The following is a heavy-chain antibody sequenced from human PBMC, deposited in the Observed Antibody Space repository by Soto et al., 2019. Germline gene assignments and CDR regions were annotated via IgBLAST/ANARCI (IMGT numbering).Heavy chain of an antibody. V-gene: IGHV4-39*01. J-gene: IGHJ5*02. D-gene: IGHD3-10*01. CDR1: GESIRSDTDY. Sequence: SETLSLTCTVSGESIRSDTDYWAWIRQPPGKGPEWIGSIYYSGSTYYDPSLKSRITISVDTSKNQFSLKLNSVTAADTAVYYCARRLEEFGNYWFDPWGQGTLVTVSS. CDR2: IYYSGST. CDR3: ARRLEEFGNYWFDP.